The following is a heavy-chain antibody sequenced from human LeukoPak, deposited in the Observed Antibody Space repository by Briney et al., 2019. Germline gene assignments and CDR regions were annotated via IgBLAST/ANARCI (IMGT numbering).Heavy chain of an antibody. CDR3: ARGRSRYSSSWVDY. V-gene: IGHV4-34*01. J-gene: IGHJ4*02. CDR2: INHSGST. CDR1: GGSFSGYY. Sequence: PSETLSLTCAVYGGSFSGYYWSWIRQPPGKGLEWIGEINHSGSTNYNPSLKSRVTISVDTSKNQFSLKLSSVTAADTAVYYCARGRSRYSSSWVDYWGQGTLVTVSS. D-gene: IGHD6-13*01.